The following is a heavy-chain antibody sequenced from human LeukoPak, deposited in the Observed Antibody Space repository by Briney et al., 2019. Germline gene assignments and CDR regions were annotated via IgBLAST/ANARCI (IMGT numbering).Heavy chain of an antibody. CDR2: INHSGST. CDR1: GGSFSGYY. Sequence: SETLSLTCAVYGGSFSGYYWSWIRQPPGKGLEWIGEINHSGSTNYNPSLKSRVTISVDTSKNQFSLKLSSVTAADTAVYYCARRGDRRYYYGSGANYYFDYWGQGTLVTVSS. D-gene: IGHD3-10*01. V-gene: IGHV4-34*01. J-gene: IGHJ4*02. CDR3: ARRGDRRYYYGSGANYYFDY.